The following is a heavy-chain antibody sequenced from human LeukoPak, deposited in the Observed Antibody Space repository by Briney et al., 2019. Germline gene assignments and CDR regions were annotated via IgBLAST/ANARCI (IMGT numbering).Heavy chain of an antibody. CDR2: ISYDGSNK. V-gene: IGHV3-30*03. CDR1: GFTFSSYG. Sequence: GGSLRLSCAASGFTFSSYGMHWVRQAPGKGLEWVAVISYDGSNKYYADSVKGRFTISRDNSKNTLYLQMSSLRAEDTAVYYCAILEGGYWGQGTLVTVSS. J-gene: IGHJ4*02. D-gene: IGHD3-16*01. CDR3: AILEGGY.